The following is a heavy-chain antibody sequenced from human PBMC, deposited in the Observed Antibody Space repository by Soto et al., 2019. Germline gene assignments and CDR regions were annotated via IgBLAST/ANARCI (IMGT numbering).Heavy chain of an antibody. CDR3: ARVVTMVRGVIITPSIGYFDL. Sequence: GASVKVSCKASGGTFSSYTISWVRQAPGQGLEWMGRIIPILGIANYAQKFQGRVTITADKSTSTAYMELSSLRSEDTAVYYCARVVTMVRGVIITPSIGYFDLWGRGTLVTVS. J-gene: IGHJ2*01. CDR1: GGTFSSYT. CDR2: IIPILGIA. D-gene: IGHD3-10*01. V-gene: IGHV1-69*02.